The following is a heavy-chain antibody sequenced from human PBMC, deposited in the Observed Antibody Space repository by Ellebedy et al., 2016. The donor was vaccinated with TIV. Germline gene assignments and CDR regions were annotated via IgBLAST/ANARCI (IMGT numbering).Heavy chain of an antibody. J-gene: IGHJ3*02. V-gene: IGHV1-69*04. CDR3: ATERHVEMATILTDAFDI. Sequence: AASVKVSCKASGGTFSSYAISWARQAPGQGLEWMGRIIPILAIADYAQKFQGRVTITADKSTSTAYLELSSLRSEDTAVYYCATERHVEMATILTDAFDIWGQGTMVTVSS. D-gene: IGHD5-24*01. CDR1: GGTFSSYA. CDR2: IIPILAIA.